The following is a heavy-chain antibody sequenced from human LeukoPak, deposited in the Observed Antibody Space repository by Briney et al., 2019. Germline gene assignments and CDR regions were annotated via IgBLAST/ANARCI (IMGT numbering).Heavy chain of an antibody. CDR2: IIPIFGAA. V-gene: IGHV1-69*13. Sequence: GASVKVSCKASGGTFSSYAISWVRQAPGQGLEWMGGIIPIFGAANYAQKFQGRVTITADESASTAYMELSSLRSEDTAVYYCARGYSYGPADYWGQGTLVTVSS. J-gene: IGHJ4*02. CDR1: GGTFSSYA. CDR3: ARGYSYGPADY. D-gene: IGHD5-18*01.